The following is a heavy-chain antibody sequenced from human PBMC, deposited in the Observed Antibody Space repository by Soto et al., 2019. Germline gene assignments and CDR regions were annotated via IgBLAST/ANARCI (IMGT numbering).Heavy chain of an antibody. CDR1: GFSLTTRGVG. V-gene: IGHV2-5*02. J-gene: IGHJ5*02. CDR3: AHIPDYYQDDWFDP. Sequence: QITLKESGPTLVKPTQTLTLTCTFSGFSLTTRGVGVGWIRQPPGKALECLALIYWDDDKRYSPSRQSRLSITKDTSKTQVVLTMTNVDPVDTATYSCAHIPDYYQDDWFDPWGQGTLVSVSS. D-gene: IGHD3-10*01. CDR2: IYWDDDK.